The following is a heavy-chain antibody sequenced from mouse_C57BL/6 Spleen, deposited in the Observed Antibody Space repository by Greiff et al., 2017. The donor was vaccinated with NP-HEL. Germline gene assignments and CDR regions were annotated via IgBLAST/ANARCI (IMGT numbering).Heavy chain of an antibody. Sequence: QVQLQQPGAELVKPGASVKMSCKASGYTFTSYWITWVKQRPGQGLEWIGDIYPGSGSTNYNEKFKSKATLTVDTSSSKAYMQLSSLTSEASAVYYCARSVYSNWYFDVWGTGTTVTVSS. V-gene: IGHV1-55*01. CDR1: GYTFTSYW. CDR2: IYPGSGST. D-gene: IGHD2-5*01. CDR3: ARSVYSNWYFDV. J-gene: IGHJ1*03.